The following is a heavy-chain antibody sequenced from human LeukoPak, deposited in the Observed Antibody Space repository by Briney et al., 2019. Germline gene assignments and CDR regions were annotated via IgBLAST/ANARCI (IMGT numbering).Heavy chain of an antibody. CDR2: ISSTGST. Sequence: SETLSLTCTVSGGSISSGGHYWSWIRQPAGKGLEYLGRISSTGSTNYNPSLRSRVTISVDKSKNQFSLKLSSVTAADTAVYYCARDLWTTVPYNWFDPWGQGTLVTVSS. CDR1: GGSISSGGHY. D-gene: IGHD4-17*01. CDR3: ARDLWTTVPYNWFDP. V-gene: IGHV4-61*02. J-gene: IGHJ5*02.